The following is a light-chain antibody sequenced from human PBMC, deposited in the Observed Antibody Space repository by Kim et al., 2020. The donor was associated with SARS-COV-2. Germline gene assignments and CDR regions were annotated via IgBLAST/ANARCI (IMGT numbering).Light chain of an antibody. CDR3: QQSYSTPPLT. V-gene: IGKV1-39*01. CDR1: QSISSY. Sequence: SVGDRVTITCRASQSISSYLNWYQQKPGKAPKLLIYAASSLQSGFPSRFSGSGSGTDFTLTISSLQPEDFATYYCQQSYSTPPLTFGGGTKVDIK. CDR2: AAS. J-gene: IGKJ4*01.